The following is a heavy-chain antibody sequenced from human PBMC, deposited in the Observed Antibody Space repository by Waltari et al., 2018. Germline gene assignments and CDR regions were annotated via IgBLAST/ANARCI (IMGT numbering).Heavy chain of an antibody. CDR2: VASTGAT. CDR3: VKDRGPHDPYNFYYGMNV. J-gene: IGHJ6*02. D-gene: IGHD2-2*02. V-gene: IGHV3-23*01. Sequence: DVQLLESGGGLVKPGGSLRLSFAAPGFTLGRHPMTWVRQSPGKGLGWVSSVASTGATYYADSVRGRFTISRDNSKNTVFLQLDRLRVDDTATYFCVKDRGPHDPYNFYYGMNVWGQGTTVTVSS. CDR1: GFTLGRHP.